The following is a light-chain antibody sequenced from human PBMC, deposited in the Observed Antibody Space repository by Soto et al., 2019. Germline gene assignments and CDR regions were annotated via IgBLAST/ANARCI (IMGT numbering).Light chain of an antibody. Sequence: DVLMTQSPSSLSASLGDIVTITCRSSQSISIYLNWYQQKPGQAPKLLIYAASSLQSGVPSRFSGSGSGTDFTLTISSLQPEDFATYYCQQSYSTPLTFGGRTKVDI. CDR3: QQSYSTPLT. J-gene: IGKJ4*01. V-gene: IGKV1-39*01. CDR1: QSISIY. CDR2: AAS.